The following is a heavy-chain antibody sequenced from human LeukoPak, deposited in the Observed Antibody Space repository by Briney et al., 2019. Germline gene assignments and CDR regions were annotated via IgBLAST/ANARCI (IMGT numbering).Heavy chain of an antibody. CDR1: GYTFTGYY. D-gene: IGHD2-15*01. V-gene: IGHV1-2*02. J-gene: IGHJ6*02. CDR2: INPNSGGT. Sequence: GASVKFSCKASGYTFTGYYMHWVRQAPGQGLEWMGWINPNSGGTNYSQKFQGRVTITRDTSASTAYMELSSLRSEDTAVYYCARVLGYCSGGSCYPRGHGMDVWGQGTTVTVSS. CDR3: ARVLGYCSGGSCYPRGHGMDV.